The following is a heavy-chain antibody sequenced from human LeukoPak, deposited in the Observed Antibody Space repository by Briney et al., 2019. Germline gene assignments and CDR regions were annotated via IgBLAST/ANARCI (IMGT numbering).Heavy chain of an antibody. CDR2: IYPADSDT. J-gene: IGHJ4*02. V-gene: IGHV5-51*01. CDR1: GYSFSNYW. D-gene: IGHD3-3*01. CDR3: ARQATNRVVSDY. Sequence: ESLKISCEGSGYSFSNYWIAWVRQMPGKGLEWMGIIYPADSDTRYSPSFQGQVTISADKSISTAYLQWSSLKASDTAMYYCARQATNRVVSDYWGQGTLVTVSS.